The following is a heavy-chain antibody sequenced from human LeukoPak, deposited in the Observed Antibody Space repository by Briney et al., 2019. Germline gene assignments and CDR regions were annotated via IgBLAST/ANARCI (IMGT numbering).Heavy chain of an antibody. CDR1: GFTFSSHW. D-gene: IGHD4-17*01. CDR2: INTDGSRT. J-gene: IGHJ3*02. CDR3: ARPTTVTTISADAFDI. Sequence: PGGSLRLSCAASGFTFSSHWMYWVRQAPGKGLVWVSHINTDGSRTTYADSVKGRFTISRDNAQNSLYLQMNSLRAEDSSVYYCARPTTVTTISADAFDIWGQGTMVTVSS. V-gene: IGHV3-74*01.